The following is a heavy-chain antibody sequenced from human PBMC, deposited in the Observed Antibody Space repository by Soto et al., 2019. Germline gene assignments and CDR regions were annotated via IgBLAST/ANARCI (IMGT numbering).Heavy chain of an antibody. CDR2: IYSGGST. J-gene: IGHJ6*02. V-gene: IGHV3-53*01. D-gene: IGHD6-6*01. Sequence: GGSLRLSCAASGFTVSSNYMSWVRQAPGKGLEWVSVIYSGGSTYYADSVKGRFTISRDNSKNTLYLQMNSLRAEDTAVYYCARDSVYSSSSYYYGMDVWGQGTTVTVSS. CDR3: ARDSVYSSSSYYYGMDV. CDR1: GFTVSSNY.